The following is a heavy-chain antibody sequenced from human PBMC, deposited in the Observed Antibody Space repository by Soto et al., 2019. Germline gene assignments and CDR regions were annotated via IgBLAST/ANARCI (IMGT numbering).Heavy chain of an antibody. V-gene: IGHV3-49*03. CDR1: GFTFGDYA. CDR2: IRSKAYGGTT. CDR3: TRVGGSSSHYYYGMDV. D-gene: IGHD6-6*01. J-gene: IGHJ6*02. Sequence: PGGSLRLSCTASGFTFGDYAMSWFRQAPGKGLEWVGFIRSKAYGGTTEYAASVKGRFTISRDDSKSIAYLQMNSLKTEDTAVYYCTRVGGSSSHYYYGMDVWGQGTTVTVSS.